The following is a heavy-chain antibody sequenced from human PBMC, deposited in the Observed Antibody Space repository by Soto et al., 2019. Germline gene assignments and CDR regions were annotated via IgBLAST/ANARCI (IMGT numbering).Heavy chain of an antibody. CDR1: GYTLTELS. V-gene: IGHV1-24*01. CDR3: ATSAPYCSGGSCYRFDY. CDR2: FDPEDGET. J-gene: IGHJ4*02. Sequence: ASVKVSCKVSGYTLTELSMHWVRQAPGKGLEWMGGFDPEDGETIYAQKFQGRVTMTEDTSTDTAYMELSSLRSEDTAVYYCATSAPYCSGGSCYRFDYWGQGTLVTVSS. D-gene: IGHD2-15*01.